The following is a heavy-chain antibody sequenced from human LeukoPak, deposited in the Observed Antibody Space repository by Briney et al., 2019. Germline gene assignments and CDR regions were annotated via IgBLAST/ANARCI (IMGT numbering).Heavy chain of an antibody. D-gene: IGHD2-21*01. CDR3: ARAAFGGDCYDY. V-gene: IGHV1-46*01. CDR2: INPSGGST. Sequence: ASVKVSCKASGYTFTSYYMHWVRQAPGQGLEWMGIINPSGGSTSYAQKFQGRVTMTRDTSASTAYMELSSLRSEDTAVYYCARAAFGGDCYDYWGQGTLVTVSS. CDR1: GYTFTSYY. J-gene: IGHJ4*02.